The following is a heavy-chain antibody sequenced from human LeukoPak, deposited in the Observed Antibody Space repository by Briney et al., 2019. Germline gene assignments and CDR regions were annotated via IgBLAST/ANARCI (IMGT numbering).Heavy chain of an antibody. J-gene: IGHJ4*02. CDR2: ISYDGNNK. CDR1: GFTFSTSI. CDR3: AKEVIAAGGNFEY. V-gene: IGHV3-30*18. Sequence: GGSLRLSCAASGFTFSTSIMHWVRQAPGKGLGWVAVISYDGNNKYYADSVKGRFTISRDNSKSTLYVQMNSLRAEDTAVYYCAKEVIAAGGNFEYWGQGTLVTVSS. D-gene: IGHD6-13*01.